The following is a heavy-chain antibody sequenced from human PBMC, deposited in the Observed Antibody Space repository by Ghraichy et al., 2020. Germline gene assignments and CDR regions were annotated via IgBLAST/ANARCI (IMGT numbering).Heavy chain of an antibody. CDR1: GFTFSSYG. CDR2: IRYDGSNK. Sequence: GGSLRLSCAASGFTFSSYGMHWVRQAPGKGLEWVAFIRYDGSNKYYADSVKGRFTISRDNSKNTLYLQMNSLRAEDTAVYYCAKDGGSSCTGAFDIWGQGTMVTVSS. D-gene: IGHD6-13*01. CDR3: AKDGGSSCTGAFDI. J-gene: IGHJ3*02. V-gene: IGHV3-30*02.